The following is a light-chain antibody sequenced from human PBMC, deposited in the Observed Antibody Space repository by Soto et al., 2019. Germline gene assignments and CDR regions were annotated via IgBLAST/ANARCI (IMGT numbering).Light chain of an antibody. CDR1: QSVRTK. CDR3: LQHYTYLWT. V-gene: IGKV3-15*01. J-gene: IGKJ1*01. CDR2: GAS. Sequence: EIVMTQSPGTLSVAPGEGATLFCRASQSVRTKLAWYQQRAGQAPRLLMYGASTRATGIPDRFSGSGSGTDFALTISRLEPEDFATYYCLQHYTYLWTFGQGTKVDI.